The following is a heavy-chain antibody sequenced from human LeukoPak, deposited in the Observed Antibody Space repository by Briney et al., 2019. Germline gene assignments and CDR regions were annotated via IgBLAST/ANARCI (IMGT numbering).Heavy chain of an antibody. CDR3: ARGGIQVSGIDEFDY. CDR2: IGIRGDT. D-gene: IGHD6-19*01. CDR1: GFTFIDYD. Sequence: GGSLRLSCAASGFTFIDYDMHWVRQVIGKGLEWVSAIGIRGDTHYSGSVKGRFTISRESAESSLYLQMNSLRAEDTTVYYCARGGIQVSGIDEFDYWGQGTLVTVSS. J-gene: IGHJ4*02. V-gene: IGHV3-13*01.